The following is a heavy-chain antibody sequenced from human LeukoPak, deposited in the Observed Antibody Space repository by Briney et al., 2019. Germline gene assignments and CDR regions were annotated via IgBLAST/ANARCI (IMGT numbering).Heavy chain of an antibody. Sequence: SETLSLTCAVYGGSFSGYYWSWIRQPPGKGLEWIGEINHSGSTNYNPSLKSRVTISVDTSKDQFSLKLSSVTAADTAVYYCATEDLAGYDYWGQGTLVTVSS. D-gene: IGHD5-18*01. CDR2: INHSGST. V-gene: IGHV4-34*01. CDR3: ATEDLAGYDY. CDR1: GGSFSGYY. J-gene: IGHJ4*02.